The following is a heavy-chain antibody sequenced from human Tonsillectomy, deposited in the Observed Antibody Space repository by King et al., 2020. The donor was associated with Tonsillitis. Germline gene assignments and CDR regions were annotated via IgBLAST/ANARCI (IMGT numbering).Heavy chain of an antibody. D-gene: IGHD6-13*01. V-gene: IGHV5-51*01. CDR2: IYPGDSGT. J-gene: IGHJ4*02. CDR3: ARSRGSSWANFDY. CDR1: GYSFTSYW. Sequence: QLVQSGAEVKKPGESLKLSCKVSGYSFTSYWIGGVRQMPGKGLEWMGLIYPGDSGTRYSPSFQGQVTIAADKSISTAYLQWSSLKASDTAMYYCARSRGSSWANFDYWGQGTLVTVSS.